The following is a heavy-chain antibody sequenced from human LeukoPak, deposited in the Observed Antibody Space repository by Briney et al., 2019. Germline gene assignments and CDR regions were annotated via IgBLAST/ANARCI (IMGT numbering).Heavy chain of an antibody. V-gene: IGHV3-23*01. CDR2: ISGSGGST. CDR3: AKARPTVVTPNYFDY. Sequence: GGSLRLSCAASGFTFSSYSMNWVRQAPGKGLEWVSAISGSGGSTYYADSVKGRFTISRDNSKNTLYLQMNSLRAEDTAVYYCAKARPTVVTPNYFDYWGQGTLVTVSS. D-gene: IGHD4-23*01. J-gene: IGHJ4*02. CDR1: GFTFSSYS.